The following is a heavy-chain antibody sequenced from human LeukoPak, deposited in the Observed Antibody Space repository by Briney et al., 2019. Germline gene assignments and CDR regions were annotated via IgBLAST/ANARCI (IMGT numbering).Heavy chain of an antibody. CDR1: GGSFSNYY. V-gene: IGHV4-4*07. Sequence: SETLSLTCAVYGGSFSNYYWSWIRQPAGKGLEWIGRIYTSGSTNYNPSLKSRVTMSVDTSKNQFSLKLSSVTAADTAVYYCARDYLPLYYYDSSGYSGRGYYFDYWGQGTLVTVSS. CDR3: ARDYLPLYYYDSSGYSGRGYYFDY. CDR2: IYTSGST. D-gene: IGHD3-22*01. J-gene: IGHJ4*02.